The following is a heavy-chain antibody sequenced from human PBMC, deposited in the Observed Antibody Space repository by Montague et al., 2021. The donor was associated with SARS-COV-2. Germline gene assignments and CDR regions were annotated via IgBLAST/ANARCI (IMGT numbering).Heavy chain of an antibody. V-gene: IGHV4-34*01. Sequence: SETLSLTCAVYSGSFSDYYWTWIRQPPGKGLEWIGEINHTGSATYDPSLKRRVTLSVYTPKNQFSLKLQSVTAADTAVYYCARGQVTIFGMLIFIPAAGHLDGWGQGTSVTVSS. J-gene: IGHJ3*01. CDR2: INHTGSA. D-gene: IGHD3-3*01. CDR1: SGSFSDYY. CDR3: ARGQVTIFGMLIFIPAAGHLDG.